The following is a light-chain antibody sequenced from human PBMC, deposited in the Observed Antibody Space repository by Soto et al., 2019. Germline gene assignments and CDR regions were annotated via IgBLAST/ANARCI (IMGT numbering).Light chain of an antibody. V-gene: IGKV3-20*01. J-gene: IGKJ1*01. Sequence: EIVLAQAPDTLSLSPGEVATLSCRASQSLSSSYLAWYQQKPGQAPRLLIYGASSRATGIPDRFSGSGSGTVFTLTISRLEPEDFAVYYCQKYGSSLWKFGQGTKVDIK. CDR2: GAS. CDR1: QSLSSSY. CDR3: QKYGSSLWK.